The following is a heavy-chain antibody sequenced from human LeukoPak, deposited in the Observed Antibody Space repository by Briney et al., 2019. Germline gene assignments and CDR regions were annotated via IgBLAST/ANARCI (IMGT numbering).Heavy chain of an antibody. CDR3: ARAYYYDSSGPHAFDI. CDR1: GYTFTSYY. J-gene: IGHJ3*02. D-gene: IGHD3-22*01. V-gene: IGHV1-46*01. CDR2: INPSGGST. Sequence: ASVKVSCKASGYTFTSYYMHWVRQAPGQGLEWMGIINPSGGSTSYAQKFQGRVTMTRDTSTSTVYMELSSLRSEDTAVYYSARAYYYDSSGPHAFDIWGQGTMVTVSS.